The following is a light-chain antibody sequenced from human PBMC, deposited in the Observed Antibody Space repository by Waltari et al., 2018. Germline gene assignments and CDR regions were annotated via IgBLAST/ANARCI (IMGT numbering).Light chain of an antibody. V-gene: IGKV3D-15*01. CDR1: QPIGSN. CDR2: GAS. CDR3: QQYINWRQT. J-gene: IGKJ1*01. Sequence: EIVMRQSPATLSVSPGERATLSCRASQPIGSNLAWYQQKPGQAPRLLIYGASARATGIPARFSGSGSGTGFTLTISHLQSEDFAVYYCQQYINWRQTFGPGTKVESK.